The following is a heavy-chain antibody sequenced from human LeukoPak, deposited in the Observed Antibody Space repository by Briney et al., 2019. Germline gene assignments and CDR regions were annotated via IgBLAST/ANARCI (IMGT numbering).Heavy chain of an antibody. D-gene: IGHD3-16*02. V-gene: IGHV4-34*01. Sequence: PSETLSLTCAVYGGSFSGYYWSWIRQPPGKGLEWVGEINHGGSTNYNPSLKSRVTISVDTSKNQFSLKLSSVTAADTAVYYCARSASYYDYVWGSYRPNWFDPWGQGTLVTVSS. CDR2: INHGGST. CDR1: GGSFSGYY. J-gene: IGHJ5*02. CDR3: ARSASYYDYVWGSYRPNWFDP.